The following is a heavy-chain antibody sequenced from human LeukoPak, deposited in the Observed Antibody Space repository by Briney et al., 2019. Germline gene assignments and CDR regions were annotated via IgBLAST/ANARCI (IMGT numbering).Heavy chain of an antibody. CDR1: GFTFSTYA. Sequence: PGGSLRLSCAASGFTFSTYAMDWVRQAPGKGLEWVSGISASGGSTYYADSVKGRFTIPSDNSKNTLYLQMNSLRAEDTAVYYCAKRAAAGDGYYYYDMDVWGKGTTVTVSS. CDR2: ISASGGST. J-gene: IGHJ6*03. CDR3: AKRAAAGDGYYYYDMDV. V-gene: IGHV3-23*01. D-gene: IGHD6-13*01.